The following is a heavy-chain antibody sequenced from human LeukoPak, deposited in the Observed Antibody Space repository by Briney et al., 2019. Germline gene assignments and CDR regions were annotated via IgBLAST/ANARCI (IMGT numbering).Heavy chain of an antibody. CDR1: GGSISSSSYY. J-gene: IGHJ6*03. CDR3: ARHGPLRFLEWLPPHHYYYYMDV. Sequence: PSETLSLTCTVSGGSISSSSYYWGWIRQPPGKGLEWIGSIYYSGSTYYNPSLKSRVTISVDTSKNQFSLKLSSVTAADTAVYYCARHGPLRFLEWLPPHHYYYYMDVWGKGTTVTVSS. CDR2: IYYSGST. V-gene: IGHV4-39*01. D-gene: IGHD3-3*01.